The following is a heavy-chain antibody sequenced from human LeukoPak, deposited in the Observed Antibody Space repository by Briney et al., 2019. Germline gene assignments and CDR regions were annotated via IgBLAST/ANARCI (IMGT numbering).Heavy chain of an antibody. V-gene: IGHV1-3*01. CDR2: INAGNGNT. Sequence: GASVKVSCKASGYTFTSYAMHWERQAPGQRLERMGWINAGNGNTKYSQKFQGRVTITRDTSASTAYMELSSLRSEDTAVYYCARDDCSGGSCYFDYWGQGTLVTVSS. CDR1: GYTFTSYA. J-gene: IGHJ4*02. CDR3: ARDDCSGGSCYFDY. D-gene: IGHD2-15*01.